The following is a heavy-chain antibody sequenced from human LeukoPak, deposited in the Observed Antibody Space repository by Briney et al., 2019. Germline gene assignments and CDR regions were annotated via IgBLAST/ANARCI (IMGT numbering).Heavy chain of an antibody. V-gene: IGHV1-24*01. CDR3: ARGGDFDY. Sequence: ASVKVSCKASGYTFTSYGISWVRQAPGQGLEWMGAFDPEDGGTIYAQKFQGRITLTEDTSTDTAYMELSSLRSEDMAVYYCARGGDFDYWGQGTLVTVSS. CDR1: GYTFTSYG. D-gene: IGHD3-10*01. J-gene: IGHJ4*02. CDR2: FDPEDGGT.